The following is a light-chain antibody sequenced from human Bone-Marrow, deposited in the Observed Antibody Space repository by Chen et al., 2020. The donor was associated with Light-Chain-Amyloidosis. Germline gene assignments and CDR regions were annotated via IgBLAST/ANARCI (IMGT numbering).Light chain of an antibody. J-gene: IGLJ3*02. CDR1: NIGSTS. Sequence: SYVLTQPSSVSVAPGQTATIACGGNNIGSTSVHWYQQTPGQAPLLVVYEDSDGPSGVPERLSGSNSGNTATLTSSRVEAGDEADYYCQVWDRSSDRPVFGGGTKLTVL. CDR2: EDS. CDR3: QVWDRSSDRPV. V-gene: IGLV3-21*02.